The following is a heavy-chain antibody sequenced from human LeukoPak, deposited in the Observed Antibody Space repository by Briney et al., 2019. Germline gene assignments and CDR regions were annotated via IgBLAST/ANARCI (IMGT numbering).Heavy chain of an antibody. CDR1: GGSISYYY. CDR3: ARVWSSRKSFDI. J-gene: IGHJ3*02. V-gene: IGHV4-59*01. Sequence: SELLSLTCTVSGGSISYYYWSWIRQPPGKGLELIGYIYYSGSTNYNPSLKNRVTISVDTSNNQFSLKLTSVTAADTAVYYCARVWSSRKSFDIWGQGTMVTVCS. D-gene: IGHD3-16*01. CDR2: IYYSGST.